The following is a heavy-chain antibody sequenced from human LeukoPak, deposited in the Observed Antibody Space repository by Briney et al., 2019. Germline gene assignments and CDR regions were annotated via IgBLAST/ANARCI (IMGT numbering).Heavy chain of an antibody. D-gene: IGHD3-9*01. CDR2: IYWDDDK. J-gene: IGHJ4*02. V-gene: IGHV2-5*02. CDR1: GLSLSTSGVG. Sequence: SGPTVVKPTQTLTLTCTFSGLSLSTSGVGVGWIRQPPGKPLEWLALIYWDDDKRYSPSLKSRLTITKDTSKNQVVLTMTNMDPVDTATYYCAHSLKSYDILTGYYNPYFDYWGQGTLVTVSS. CDR3: AHSLKSYDILTGYYNPYFDY.